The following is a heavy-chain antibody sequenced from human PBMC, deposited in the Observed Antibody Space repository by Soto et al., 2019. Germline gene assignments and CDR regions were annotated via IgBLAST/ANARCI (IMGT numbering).Heavy chain of an antibody. V-gene: IGHV1-46*01. Sequence: GASVKASSKTSGVTFASYYVHWVRQAPGQGLEWVGVISPGAGSTTYAQEFQGRLTMTTDTSSSTVYMEVSSLRSEDTAVYYCARSTWLDHFDYWGQGTPVTVSS. D-gene: IGHD6-19*01. CDR3: ARSTWLDHFDY. CDR2: ISPGAGST. CDR1: GVTFASYY. J-gene: IGHJ4*02.